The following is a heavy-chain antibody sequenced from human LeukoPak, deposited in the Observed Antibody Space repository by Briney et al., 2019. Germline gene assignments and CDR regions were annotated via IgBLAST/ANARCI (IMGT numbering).Heavy chain of an antibody. J-gene: IGHJ6*02. Sequence: KPSETLSLTCAVYGGSFSGYYWSWIRQPPGKGLEWIGEINHSGSTNYNPSLKSRVTISVDTSKNQFSLKLSSVTAADTAVYYCARGLDYYYYYGMDVWGQGTTFTVSS. CDR1: GGSFSGYY. CDR2: INHSGST. CDR3: ARGLDYYYYYGMDV. V-gene: IGHV4-34*01.